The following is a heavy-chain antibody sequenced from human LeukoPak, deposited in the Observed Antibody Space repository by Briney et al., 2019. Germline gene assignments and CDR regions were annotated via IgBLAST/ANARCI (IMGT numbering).Heavy chain of an antibody. CDR1: GFTFSRHW. J-gene: IGHJ4*02. Sequence: GGSLRLSCVVSGFTFSRHWMSWVRQAPGKGLEWVANIKQDGSDKYYVDSVKGRFTISRDNAKNSLYLQMNSLRVEDTAIYYCARAFVGYVFFDHWGQGTLVTVSS. V-gene: IGHV3-7*01. CDR2: IKQDGSDK. D-gene: IGHD2-21*01. CDR3: ARAFVGYVFFDH.